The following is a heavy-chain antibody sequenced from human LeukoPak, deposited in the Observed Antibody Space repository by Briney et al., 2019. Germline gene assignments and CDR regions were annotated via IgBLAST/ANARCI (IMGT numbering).Heavy chain of an antibody. CDR1: GGTFSSYA. J-gene: IGHJ4*02. CDR3: ARGMVRGVPTFDY. V-gene: IGHV1-69*05. D-gene: IGHD3-10*01. CDR2: IIPIFGTA. Sequence: WASVKVSCKASGGTFSSYAISWVRQAPGQGLEWMGGIIPIFGTANYAQKFQGRVTITTDESTSTAYMELSSLRSEDTAVYYCARGMVRGVPTFDYWGQGTLVTVSS.